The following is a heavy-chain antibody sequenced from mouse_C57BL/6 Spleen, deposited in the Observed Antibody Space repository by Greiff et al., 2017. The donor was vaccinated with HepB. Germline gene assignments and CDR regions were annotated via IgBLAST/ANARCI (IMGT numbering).Heavy chain of an antibody. CDR3: ARPFTTVVEGWFAY. V-gene: IGHV5-17*01. D-gene: IGHD1-1*01. Sequence: EVMLVESGGGLVKPGGSLKLSCAASGFTFSDYGMHWVRQAPEKGLEWVAYISSGSSTIYYADTVKGRFTISRDNAKNTLFLQMTSLRSEDTAMYYCARPFTTVVEGWFAYWGQGTLVTVSA. CDR2: ISSGSSTI. J-gene: IGHJ3*01. CDR1: GFTFSDYG.